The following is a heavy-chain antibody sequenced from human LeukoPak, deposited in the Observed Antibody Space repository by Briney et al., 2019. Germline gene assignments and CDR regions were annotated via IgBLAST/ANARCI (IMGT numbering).Heavy chain of an antibody. Sequence: SETLSLTCTVSGGSISSYCWSWIRQPPGKGLEWIGYIYYSGSTNYNPSLKSRVTISVDTSKNQFSLKLSSVTAADTAVYYCARQTSKPYSSSWPSFDYWGQGTLVTVSS. V-gene: IGHV4-59*08. CDR3: ARQTSKPYSSSWPSFDY. CDR2: IYYSGST. CDR1: GGSISSYC. J-gene: IGHJ4*02. D-gene: IGHD6-13*01.